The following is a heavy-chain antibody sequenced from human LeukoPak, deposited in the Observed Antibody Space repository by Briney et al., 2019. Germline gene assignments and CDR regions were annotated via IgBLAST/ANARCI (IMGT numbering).Heavy chain of an antibody. D-gene: IGHD6-19*01. V-gene: IGHV4-59*08. CDR2: ISYSGST. CDR3: ARGWFYFDY. Sequence: PSETLSLTCTVSGGAINSYYWSWIRQPPGKGLEWIGYISYSGSTNYNPSLRSRVTMSVGTSKNQFSLKLTSVTAADTAVYYCARGWFYFDYWGQGTLDTVSS. CDR1: GGAINSYY. J-gene: IGHJ4*02.